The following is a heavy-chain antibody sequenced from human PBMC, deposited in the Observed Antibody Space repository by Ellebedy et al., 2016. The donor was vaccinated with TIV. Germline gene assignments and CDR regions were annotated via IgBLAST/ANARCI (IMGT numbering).Heavy chain of an antibody. CDR1: GFSVSG. CDR2: VRSDTSTK. Sequence: GESLKISCATSGFSVSGMHWVRQAPGKGLEWVAFVRSDTSTKYYSDSVKGRFTISRDNSKNILDLQMNSLRAEDTAGYYCVKGAYPVPTVMAVWGRGTIVTVSS. CDR3: VKGAYPVPTVMAV. V-gene: IGHV3-30*02. D-gene: IGHD3-16*01. J-gene: IGHJ6*02.